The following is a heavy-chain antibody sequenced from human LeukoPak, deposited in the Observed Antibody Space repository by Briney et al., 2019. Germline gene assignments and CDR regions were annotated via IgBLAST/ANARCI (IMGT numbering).Heavy chain of an antibody. D-gene: IGHD3-22*01. CDR1: GYTFTSYG. Sequence: ASVKVSCKASGYTFTSYGISWVRQAPGQGLEWMGWITAYNGNTNYAQKLQGRVTMTTDTSTSTAYMELRSLRSDDTAVYYCATLPYYYDSSGYSFDYWGQGTLVTVSS. CDR2: ITAYNGNT. V-gene: IGHV1-18*01. CDR3: ATLPYYYDSSGYSFDY. J-gene: IGHJ4*02.